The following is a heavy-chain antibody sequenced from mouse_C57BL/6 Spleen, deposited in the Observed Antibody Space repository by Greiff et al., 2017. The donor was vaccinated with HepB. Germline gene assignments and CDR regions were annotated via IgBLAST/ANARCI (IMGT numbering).Heavy chain of an antibody. CDR1: GYTFTEYT. CDR2: FYPGSGSI. Sequence: VQRVESGAELVKPGASVKLSCKASGYTFTEYTIHWVKQRSGQGLEWIGWFYPGSGSIKYNEKFKDKATLTADKSSSTVYMELSRLTSEDSAVYFCARHETYSKTGSYFDYWGQGTTLTVSS. D-gene: IGHD2-5*01. J-gene: IGHJ2*01. CDR3: ARHETYSKTGSYFDY. V-gene: IGHV1-62-2*01.